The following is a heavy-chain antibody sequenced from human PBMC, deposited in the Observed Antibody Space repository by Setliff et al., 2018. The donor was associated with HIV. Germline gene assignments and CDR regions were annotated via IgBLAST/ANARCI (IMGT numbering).Heavy chain of an antibody. CDR2: IHAGNDNT. V-gene: IGHV1-3*01. J-gene: IGHJ3*02. CDR1: GYTFTTYT. D-gene: IGHD6-19*01. Sequence: VSCKASGYTFTTYTMHWVRQAPGQRLEWMGWIHAGNDNTKFSQKFQGRVTITRDTSASTVYMELSSLRSEDTAVYYCARDRPIAVAAIDRTFDIWGQGTMVTVSS. CDR3: ARDRPIAVAAIDRTFDI.